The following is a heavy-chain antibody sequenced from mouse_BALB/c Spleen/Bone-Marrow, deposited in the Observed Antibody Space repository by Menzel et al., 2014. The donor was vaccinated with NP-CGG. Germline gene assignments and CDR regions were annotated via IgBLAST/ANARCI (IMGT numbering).Heavy chain of an antibody. CDR3: ARSPRWFPPEY. J-gene: IGHJ2*01. D-gene: IGHD2-3*01. Sequence: EVKLMESGGGLVQPGGSRKLSCEASGFTFSSFGMHWVRQAPEKGLEWVAYISRGSSTIYYADTVKGRFTISRDNPKNSLFLQMTSLRSEDTAMYCCARSPRWFPPEYWGQGTTLPVSS. V-gene: IGHV5-17*02. CDR2: ISRGSSTI. CDR1: GFTFSSFG.